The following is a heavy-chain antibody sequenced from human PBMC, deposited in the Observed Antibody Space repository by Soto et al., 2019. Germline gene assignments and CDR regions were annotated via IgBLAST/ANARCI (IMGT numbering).Heavy chain of an antibody. D-gene: IGHD5-18*01. CDR3: ARDGYSAGFDI. CDR1: GFTFSSYY. V-gene: IGHV3-7*01. Sequence: EVQLVESGGGLVQPGGSLRLSCAASGFTFSSYYMSWVRQPPGKGLEWVANIKQDGSEKYYVDSVKGRFTISRDNAKNSLYLQLNSLRAEDTAVYYCARDGYSAGFDIWSQGTMLTVSS. CDR2: IKQDGSEK. J-gene: IGHJ3*02.